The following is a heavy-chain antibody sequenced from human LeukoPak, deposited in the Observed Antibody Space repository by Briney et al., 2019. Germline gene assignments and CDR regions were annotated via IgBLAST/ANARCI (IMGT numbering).Heavy chain of an antibody. J-gene: IGHJ6*02. CDR3: AKKVITYYYGMDV. D-gene: IGHD2-21*01. CDR2: ISGSGGAT. Sequence: GGSLRLSCAASGFTFSSYWMSWVRQAPGKGLEWVSGISGSGGATYYADSVKGRFTISRDNSKNTLYLQMSGLRAEDTAVYYCAKKVITYYYGMDVWGQGTTVTVSS. CDR1: GFTFSSYW. V-gene: IGHV3-23*01.